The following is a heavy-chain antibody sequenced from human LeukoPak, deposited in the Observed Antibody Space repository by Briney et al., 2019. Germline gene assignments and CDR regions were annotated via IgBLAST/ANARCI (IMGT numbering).Heavy chain of an antibody. Sequence: GSLWLSCAASGFTFSNYEMNWVRQAPGKGLEWVSYISRSGSTIYYADSVKGRFTISRDNVKNSLYLQMNSLRAEDTAVYYCAREAAYYFDYWGQGTLVTVSS. V-gene: IGHV3-48*03. CDR3: AREAAYYFDY. CDR2: ISRSGSTI. J-gene: IGHJ4*02. CDR1: GFTFSNYE.